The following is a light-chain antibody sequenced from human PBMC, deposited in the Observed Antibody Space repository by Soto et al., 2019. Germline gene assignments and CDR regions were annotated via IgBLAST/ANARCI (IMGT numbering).Light chain of an antibody. CDR1: SSNIGAGYD. V-gene: IGLV1-40*01. J-gene: IGLJ2*01. CDR2: GNS. Sequence: QSVLTQPPSVSGAPGQRVTISCTGSSSNIGAGYDVHWYQQLPGTAPKLLIYGNSNRTSGVPDRFSGSKSGTSASLAITGLQAEDEADYYCQSYDSSLSAVVFGGGTKVTVL. CDR3: QSYDSSLSAVV.